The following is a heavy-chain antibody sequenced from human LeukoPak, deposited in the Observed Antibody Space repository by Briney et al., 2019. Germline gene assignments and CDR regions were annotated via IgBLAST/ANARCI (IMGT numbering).Heavy chain of an antibody. CDR1: GGSISSGSYY. CDR2: IYTSGST. D-gene: IGHD2-2*02. V-gene: IGHV4-61*02. Sequence: SETLSLTCTVSGGSISSGSYYWSWIRQPAGKGLEWIGRIYTSGSTNYNPSLKSRVTISVDTSKNQFPLKLSSVTAADTAVYYCARVHQLLYEDPWFDPWGQGTLVTVSS. J-gene: IGHJ5*02. CDR3: ARVHQLLYEDPWFDP.